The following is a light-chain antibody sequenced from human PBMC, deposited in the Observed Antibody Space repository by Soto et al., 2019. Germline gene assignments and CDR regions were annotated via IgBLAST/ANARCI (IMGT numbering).Light chain of an antibody. CDR3: QQFNSYPLT. CDR2: DAS. J-gene: IGKJ4*01. CDR1: QGISSA. Sequence: AIQLTQSPSSLSASVGDRVTITCRASQGISSALAWYQQKPGKAPKLLIYDASSLESGDPSRFSGSGSGTYFTLTISSLQPEDFATYYCQQFNSYPLTFGGGTKVDIK. V-gene: IGKV1-13*02.